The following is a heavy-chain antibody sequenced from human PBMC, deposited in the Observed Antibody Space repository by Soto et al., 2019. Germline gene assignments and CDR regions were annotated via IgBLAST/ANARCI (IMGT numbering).Heavy chain of an antibody. CDR1: GGSISSGDYY. Sequence: SETLSLTCTFSGGSISSGDYYWSWIRQPPGKGLEWIGYIYYSGSTYYNPSLKSRVTISVDTSKNQFSLKLSSVTAADTAVYYCVGASPYCSGGSCYYFDYWGQGTLVTVSS. CDR3: VGASPYCSGGSCYYFDY. CDR2: IYYSGST. D-gene: IGHD2-15*01. V-gene: IGHV4-30-4*01. J-gene: IGHJ4*02.